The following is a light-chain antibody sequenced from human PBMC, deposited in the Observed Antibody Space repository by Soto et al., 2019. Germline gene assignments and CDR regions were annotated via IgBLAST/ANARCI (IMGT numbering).Light chain of an antibody. CDR2: RAS. CDR3: QQYSSYFYT. Sequence: DIQMTQSPSTLSASVGDRVNITCRASQSISSWLAWDQQKPGKAPKLLIYRASDLQTGVPSRFSGSGSGTEFTLTISILQTDDIATYYCQQYSSYFYTFGPGTKVDVK. CDR1: QSISSW. J-gene: IGKJ3*01. V-gene: IGKV1-5*03.